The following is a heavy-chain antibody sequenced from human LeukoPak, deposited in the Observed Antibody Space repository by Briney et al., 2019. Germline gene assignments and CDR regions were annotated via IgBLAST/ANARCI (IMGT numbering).Heavy chain of an antibody. CDR3: ARGIAAAGTIYDYYYYMDV. D-gene: IGHD6-13*01. V-gene: IGHV3-7*01. J-gene: IGHJ6*03. CDR1: GFTFSSYW. Sequence: GGSLRLSCAASGFTFSSYWMSWVRQAPGKGLEWVANIKQDGSEKYYVDFVKGRFTISRDNAKNSLYLQMNSLRAEDTAVYYCARGIAAAGTIYDYYYYMDVWGKGTTATVSS. CDR2: IKQDGSEK.